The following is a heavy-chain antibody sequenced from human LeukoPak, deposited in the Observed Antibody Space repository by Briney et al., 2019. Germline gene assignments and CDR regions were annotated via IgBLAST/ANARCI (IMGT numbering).Heavy chain of an antibody. CDR2: INHSGST. CDR3: ARDQYSVIADY. D-gene: IGHD6-6*01. Sequence: SETLSLTCAVYGGSFSGYYWSWIRQPPGKGLEWIGEINHSGSTNYNPSLKSQVTISVDTSKNQFSLKLSSVTAADTAVYYCARDQYSVIADYWGQGTLVTVSS. CDR1: GGSFSGYY. V-gene: IGHV4-34*01. J-gene: IGHJ4*02.